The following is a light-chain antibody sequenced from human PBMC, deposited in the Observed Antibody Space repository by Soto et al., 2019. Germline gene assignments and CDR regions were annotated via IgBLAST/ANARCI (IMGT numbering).Light chain of an antibody. CDR1: ESLLHSDRNTY. Sequence: DIVLTQSPLRIAVTPGRPASFSCESSESLLHSDRNTYLSWLHQRPGQPPRLLIYQISERFSGVPDRVSGSGAGTNFTVSISRVEVEDVGTVFCMQSSQYRSFGQGTKVEIK. J-gene: IGKJ1*01. CDR3: MQSSQYRS. CDR2: QIS. V-gene: IGKV2-24*01.